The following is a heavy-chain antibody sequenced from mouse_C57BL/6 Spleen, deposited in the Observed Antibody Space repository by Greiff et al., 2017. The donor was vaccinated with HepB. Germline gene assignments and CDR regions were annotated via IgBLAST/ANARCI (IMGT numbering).Heavy chain of an antibody. Sequence: QVQLQQSGAELVKPGASVKISCKASGYAFSSYWMNWVKQRPGKGLEWIGQIYPGDGDTNYNGKFKGKAKLTADKSSSTAYMQLSSLTSEDSAVYFCARAHYGSSYYAMDYWGQGTSVTVSS. V-gene: IGHV1-80*01. J-gene: IGHJ4*01. CDR1: GYAFSSYW. D-gene: IGHD1-1*01. CDR2: IYPGDGDT. CDR3: ARAHYGSSYYAMDY.